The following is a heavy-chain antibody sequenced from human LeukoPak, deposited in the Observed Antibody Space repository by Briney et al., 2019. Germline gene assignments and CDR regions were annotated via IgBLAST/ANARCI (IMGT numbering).Heavy chain of an antibody. CDR1: GGSISSYY. V-gene: IGHV4-59*01. CDR2: IYYSGST. J-gene: IGHJ4*02. CDR3: ATHYYGSGSYPDYFDY. D-gene: IGHD3-10*01. Sequence: PSETLSLTCTVSGGSISSYYWSWIRQPPGKGLEWIGYIYYSGSTNYNPSLESRVTISVDTSKNQFSLKLSSVTAADTAVYYCATHYYGSGSYPDYFDYWGREPWSPSPQ.